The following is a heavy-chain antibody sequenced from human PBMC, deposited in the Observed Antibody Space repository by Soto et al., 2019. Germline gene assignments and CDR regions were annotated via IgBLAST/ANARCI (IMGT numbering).Heavy chain of an antibody. V-gene: IGHV4-59*01. Sequence: QVQLQESGPGLVKPSETLSLTCTVSGGSISSYYWSWIRQPPGKGLEWIGYIYYSGRTNYNHSLKIRVTISVDTSKNQFALKLSSVTAADTAVYYCARGVTTWQTNYWYFDLWGRGTLVTVSS. CDR1: GGSISSYY. CDR2: IYYSGRT. CDR3: ARGVTTWQTNYWYFDL. D-gene: IGHD4-17*01. J-gene: IGHJ2*01.